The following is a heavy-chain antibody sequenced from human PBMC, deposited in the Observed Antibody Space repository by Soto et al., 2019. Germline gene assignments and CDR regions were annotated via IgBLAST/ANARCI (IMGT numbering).Heavy chain of an antibody. CDR3: ARDFYDGSRFPQYYFDY. Sequence: ASVKVSCKASGYSFTDYYLHWVRQAPGQGLEWMGWINPNSGGTNSAQKFQGRVTMTRDTSISTAYMELSRLRSDDTAVYYCARDFYDGSRFPQYYFDYWGQGPLVTVSS. CDR2: INPNSGGT. V-gene: IGHV1-2*02. D-gene: IGHD3-22*01. CDR1: GYSFTDYY. J-gene: IGHJ4*02.